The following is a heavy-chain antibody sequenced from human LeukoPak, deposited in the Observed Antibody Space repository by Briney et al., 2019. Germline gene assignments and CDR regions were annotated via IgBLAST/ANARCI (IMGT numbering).Heavy chain of an antibody. D-gene: IGHD3-22*01. CDR2: VWYDGSNK. V-gene: IGHV3-33*06. J-gene: IGHJ4*02. CDR1: GFTFSGYG. CDR3: AKRPKNYYDSSGYFDY. Sequence: GGSLRLSCAASGFTFSGYGMHWVRQAPGKGLEWVAVVWYDGSNKYYADSVKGRFTISRDNSKNTLYLQMNSLRAEDTAVYYCAKRPKNYYDSSGYFDYWGQGTLVTVSS.